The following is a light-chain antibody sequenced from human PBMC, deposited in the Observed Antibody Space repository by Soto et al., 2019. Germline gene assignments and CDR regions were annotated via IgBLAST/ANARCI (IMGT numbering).Light chain of an antibody. V-gene: IGKV1-5*03. CDR3: QQSYGTPT. CDR1: QSISSW. CDR2: KAS. Sequence: DIQMTQSPSTLSASLGDRVTITCRASQSISSWLAWYQQKPGKAPKVLIYKASSLESGVPSRFSGSGSGTAFTLTISSLQPDDFATYYCQQSYGTPTFGQGTRLEIK. J-gene: IGKJ5*01.